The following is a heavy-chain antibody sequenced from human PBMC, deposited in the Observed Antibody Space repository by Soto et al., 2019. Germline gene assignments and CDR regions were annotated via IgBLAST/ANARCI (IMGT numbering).Heavy chain of an antibody. CDR1: GGSISSYY. J-gene: IGHJ3*02. Sequence: QVQLQESGPGLVKPSETLSLTCTVSGGSISSYYWSWIRQPPGKGLEWIGYIYYSGSTNYNPSLRSRVTLSVDTSKNQFSLKLSSVTAADTAVYCCARDQGRDDFWSGYYRGAVGPDAFDIWGQGTMVTVSS. D-gene: IGHD3-3*01. CDR3: ARDQGRDDFWSGYYRGAVGPDAFDI. V-gene: IGHV4-59*01. CDR2: IYYSGST.